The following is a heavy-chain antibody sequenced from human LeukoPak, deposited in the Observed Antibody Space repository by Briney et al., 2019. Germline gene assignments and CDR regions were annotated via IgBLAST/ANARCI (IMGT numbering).Heavy chain of an antibody. V-gene: IGHV3-74*01. J-gene: IGHJ4*02. Sequence: GGSLRLSCAASGFTFSSYWMHWVRQAPGKGLVWVSRINSDGSSTRYADSVKGRFTISRDNSKNTLYLQMNSLRAEDTAVYYCANQYYYDSSGYYYFDYWGQGTLVTVSS. CDR3: ANQYYYDSSGYYYFDY. CDR1: GFTFSSYW. CDR2: INSDGSST. D-gene: IGHD3-22*01.